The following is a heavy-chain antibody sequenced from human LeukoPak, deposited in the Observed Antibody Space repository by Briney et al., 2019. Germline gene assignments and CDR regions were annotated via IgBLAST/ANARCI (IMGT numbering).Heavy chain of an antibody. CDR3: ATGYGSGSSDAFDI. CDR2: IYYSGST. J-gene: IGHJ3*02. Sequence: SETLSLTCTVSGRSISSYYWSWIRQPPGKGLEWIGYIYYSGSTNYNPSLKSRVTISVDTPKNQFSLKRSSVTAADTAVYYCATGYGSGSSDAFDIWGQGTMVTVSS. D-gene: IGHD3-10*01. CDR1: GRSISSYY. V-gene: IGHV4-59*01.